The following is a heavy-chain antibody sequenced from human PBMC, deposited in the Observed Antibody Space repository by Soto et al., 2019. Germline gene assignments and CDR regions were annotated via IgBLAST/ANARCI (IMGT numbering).Heavy chain of an antibody. D-gene: IGHD6-19*01. Sequence: GGSLRLSCAASGFTFSSYAMSWVRQAPGKGLEWVSAISGSGGSTYYADSVKGRFTISRDNSKNTLYLQMNSLRAGDTAVYYCAKGSYSSGWTGIDYWGQGTLVTVSS. CDR3: AKGSYSSGWTGIDY. CDR2: ISGSGGST. J-gene: IGHJ4*02. CDR1: GFTFSSYA. V-gene: IGHV3-23*01.